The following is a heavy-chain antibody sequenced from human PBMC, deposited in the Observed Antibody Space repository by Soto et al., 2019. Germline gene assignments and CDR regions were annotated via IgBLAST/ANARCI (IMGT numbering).Heavy chain of an antibody. D-gene: IGHD3-9*01. V-gene: IGHV3-23*01. CDR2: ISGNGEST. CDR3: AKDGDILSGYPEYFQH. CDR1: GFTFSSYT. Sequence: GGSLRLSCAASGFTFSSYTMTWVRQAPGKGPEWVSSISGNGESTKYADSVKGRFTISRDNSKNTLYLQMNSLRAEDTAVYYCAKDGDILSGYPEYFQHWGQGTLVTVSS. J-gene: IGHJ1*01.